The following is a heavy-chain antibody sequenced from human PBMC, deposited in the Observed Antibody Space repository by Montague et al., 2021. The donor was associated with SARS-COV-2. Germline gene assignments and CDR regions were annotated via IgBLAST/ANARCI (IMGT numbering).Heavy chain of an antibody. V-gene: IGHV4-34*01. CDR2: INDRGVTNX. J-gene: IGHJ4*02. CDR3: ARWDPQTLTVISLRGKSANDY. Sequence: SETLSLTCAVYGESFSGFFWSWIRQPPGKGLEWIAEINDRGVTNXNYNPSLGSRVIISADASKNQFSLKLRSVTAADTAVYYCARWDPQTLTVISLRGKSANDYWGQVTLVTVSS. D-gene: IGHD4-11*01. CDR1: GESFSGFF.